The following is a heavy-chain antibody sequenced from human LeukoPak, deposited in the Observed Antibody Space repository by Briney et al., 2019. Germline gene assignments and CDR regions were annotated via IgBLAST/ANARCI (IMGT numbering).Heavy chain of an antibody. J-gene: IGHJ3*02. D-gene: IGHD1-1*01. CDR1: GFTFSTYG. CDR2: IWPNESNK. CDR3: VGELLTATGTIGAFDM. V-gene: IGHV3-33*01. Sequence: GGSLRLSCAASGFTFSTYGMHWVRQAPGKGLEWVAVIWPNESNKYHADSVNGRFTISRDNSKSTLFLQMSSLAAEHTAVYYCVGELLTATGTIGAFDMWGRGTMVTVSS.